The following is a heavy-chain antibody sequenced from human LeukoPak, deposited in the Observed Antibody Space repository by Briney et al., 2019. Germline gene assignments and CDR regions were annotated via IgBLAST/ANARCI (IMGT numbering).Heavy chain of an antibody. CDR1: GYTFTGYY. CDR3: AKSSPQLIEGYYYYYYEDV. Sequence: GASVKVSCKASGYTFTGYYMHWVRQAPGQGLEWMGWINPNSGGTNYAQKFQGRVTMNRDTSISTAYMELSRLRSNDTAVYYCAKSSPQLIEGYYYYYYEDVWGKGTTVTVSS. J-gene: IGHJ6*03. D-gene: IGHD2-2*01. V-gene: IGHV1-2*02. CDR2: INPNSGGT.